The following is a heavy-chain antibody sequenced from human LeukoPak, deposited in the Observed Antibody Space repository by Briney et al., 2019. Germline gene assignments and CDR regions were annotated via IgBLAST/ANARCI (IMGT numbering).Heavy chain of an antibody. CDR1: GGSISSGSYY. Sequence: SETLSLTCTVSGGSISSGSYYWSWIRQPAGKGLEWIGSIYYSGSTYYNPSLKSRVAISVDTSKNQFSLTPTSVTAADTAVFYCASMPRNYASGYYYYYMDVWGKGTTVTVSS. CDR3: ASMPRNYASGYYYYYMDV. J-gene: IGHJ6*03. V-gene: IGHV4-39*07. CDR2: IYYSGST. D-gene: IGHD3-10*01.